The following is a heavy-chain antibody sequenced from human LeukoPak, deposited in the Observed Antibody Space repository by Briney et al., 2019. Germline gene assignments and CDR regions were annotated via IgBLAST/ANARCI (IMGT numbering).Heavy chain of an antibody. Sequence: GGSLRLSCAASGVTFSSYAMNWVRQAPGKGLEWVSYITNNGSTKYYADSVKGRFTIFRDNAENSLYLQMNSLRVDDATIYYCARDLWLAYYYHGMDVWGQGTTVTVSS. CDR1: GVTFSSYA. V-gene: IGHV3-48*03. CDR2: ITNNGSTK. CDR3: ARDLWLAYYYHGMDV. J-gene: IGHJ6*02. D-gene: IGHD6-19*01.